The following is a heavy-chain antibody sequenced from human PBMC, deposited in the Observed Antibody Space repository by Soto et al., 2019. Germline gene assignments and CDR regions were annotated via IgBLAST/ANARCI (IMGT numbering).Heavy chain of an antibody. Sequence: MRLSCAASGFTFSSYGMHWVRQAPGKGLEWVAFTSYDGRNKDYADSVKGRFTISRDNPRNTLYLQVDSLRPEDTAVYYCAKAYYDFWSDYRSSTMDVWGRGTTVTVSS. V-gene: IGHV3-30*18. J-gene: IGHJ6*02. CDR3: AKAYYDFWSDYRSSTMDV. CDR2: TSYDGRNK. CDR1: GFTFSSYG. D-gene: IGHD3-3*01.